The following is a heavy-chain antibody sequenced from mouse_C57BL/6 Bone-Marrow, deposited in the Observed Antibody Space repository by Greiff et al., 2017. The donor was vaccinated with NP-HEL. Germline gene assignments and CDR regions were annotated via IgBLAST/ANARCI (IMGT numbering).Heavy chain of an antibody. CDR1: GYSFTSYY. V-gene: IGHV1-66*01. CDR2: IYPGSGNT. J-gene: IGHJ2*01. Sequence: QVHVKQSGPELVKPGASVKISCKASGYSFTSYYIHWVKQRPGQGLEWIGWIYPGSGNTKYNEKFKGKATLTADTSSSTAYMQLSSLTSEDSAVYYCAREGYYGRHYFDYWGQGTTLTVSS. CDR3: AREGYYGRHYFDY. D-gene: IGHD1-1*01.